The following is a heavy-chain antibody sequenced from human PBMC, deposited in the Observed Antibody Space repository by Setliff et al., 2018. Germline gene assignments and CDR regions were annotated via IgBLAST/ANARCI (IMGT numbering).Heavy chain of an antibody. V-gene: IGHV3-30*02. D-gene: IGHD3-10*01. CDR1: GFSFESHG. Sequence: PGGSLRLSCAASGFSFESHGMHWVRQAPGKGLEWVAFIQHDGENKFYADSVKGRFTISRDNSKNTLYLQMNSLRAEDTAVYYCARDLVWFGELLDLPGYYFDYWGQGTLVTVSS. J-gene: IGHJ4*02. CDR3: ARDLVWFGELLDLPGYYFDY. CDR2: IQHDGENK.